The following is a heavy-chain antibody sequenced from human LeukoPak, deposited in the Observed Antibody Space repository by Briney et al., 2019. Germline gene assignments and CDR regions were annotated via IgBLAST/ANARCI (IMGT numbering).Heavy chain of an antibody. J-gene: IGHJ4*02. V-gene: IGHV3-30*02. CDR1: GFTFSSYG. CDR2: IRYDGSNK. CDR3: AKDDCPYYDFWSGYCPFDY. D-gene: IGHD3-3*01. Sequence: GGSLRLSCAASGFTFSSYGMHWVRQAPGKGLEWVAFIRYDGSNKYYTDSVKGRFTISRDNSKNTLYLQMNSLRAEDTAVYYCAKDDCPYYDFWSGYCPFDYWDQGTLVTVSS.